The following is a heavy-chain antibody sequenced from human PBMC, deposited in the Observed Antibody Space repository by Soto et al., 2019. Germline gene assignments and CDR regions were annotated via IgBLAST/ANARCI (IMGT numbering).Heavy chain of an antibody. Sequence: SETLSLTCIVSGGSISSPSYHWLWIRQPPGKGLEWIGSMSNSGTIYYNPSLESRVSISVDTSKNQFSLKVSSVTAADTAMYYCARNYYDGSGYFYWGQGTLVTVSS. J-gene: IGHJ4*02. D-gene: IGHD3-22*01. CDR2: MSNSGTI. V-gene: IGHV4-39*01. CDR1: GGSISSPSYH. CDR3: ARNYYDGSGYFY.